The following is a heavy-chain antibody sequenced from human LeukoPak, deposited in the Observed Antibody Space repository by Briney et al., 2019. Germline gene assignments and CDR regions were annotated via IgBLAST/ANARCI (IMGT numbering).Heavy chain of an antibody. J-gene: IGHJ4*02. V-gene: IGHV4-34*01. D-gene: IGHD6-13*01. CDR2: INHSGST. Sequence: PSETLSLACAVYGGSFSGYYWSWIRQPPGKGLEWIGEINHSGSTNYNPSLKSRVTISVDTSKNQFSLKLSSVTAADTAVYYCARDRADIAAAEYYFDYWGQGTLVTVSS. CDR1: GGSFSGYY. CDR3: ARDRADIAAAEYYFDY.